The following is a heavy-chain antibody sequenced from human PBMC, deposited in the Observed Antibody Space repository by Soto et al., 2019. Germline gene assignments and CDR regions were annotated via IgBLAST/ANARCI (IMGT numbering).Heavy chain of an antibody. J-gene: IGHJ6*02. D-gene: IGHD3-10*02. CDR1: GYTFTSYG. CDR3: AKFLGRNYGRGDYYYGMDV. CDR2: ISAYNGNT. V-gene: IGHV1-18*01. Sequence: GASVKVSCKASGYTFTSYGISWVRQAPGQGLEWMGWISAYNGNTNYAQKLQGRVTMTTDTSTSTAYMELRSLSAEDTATYYCAKFLGRNYGRGDYYYGMDVWGQGTTVTVSS.